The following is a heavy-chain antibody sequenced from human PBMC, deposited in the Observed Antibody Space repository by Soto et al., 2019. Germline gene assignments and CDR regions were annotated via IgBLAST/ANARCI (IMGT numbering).Heavy chain of an antibody. V-gene: IGHV3-21*01. CDR2: ISGSGNYT. Sequence: PGGSLRLSCAASGFTFRTYSMNWVRQAPGKGLEWVSSISGSGNYTHYADFLRGRFTISRDNAKTSLYLQMNSLRAEDTAVYYCAREGINNYNEYYFDSWGQGIVVTVSS. CDR3: AREGINNYNEYYFDS. D-gene: IGHD4-4*01. CDR1: GFTFRTYS. J-gene: IGHJ4*02.